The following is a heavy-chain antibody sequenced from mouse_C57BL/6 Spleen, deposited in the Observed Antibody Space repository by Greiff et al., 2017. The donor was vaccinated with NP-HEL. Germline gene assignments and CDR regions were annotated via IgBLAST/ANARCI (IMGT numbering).Heavy chain of an antibody. J-gene: IGHJ2*01. CDR2: INPSNGGT. Sequence: VQLQQPGTELVKPGASVKLSCKASGYTFTSYWMHWVKQRPGQGLEWIGNINPSNGGTNYNEKFKSKATLTVDKSSSTAYMQLSSLTSEDSAVYYCARSKFPGLYYFDYWGQGTTLTVSS. CDR1: GYTFTSYW. CDR3: ARSKFPGLYYFDY. V-gene: IGHV1-53*01.